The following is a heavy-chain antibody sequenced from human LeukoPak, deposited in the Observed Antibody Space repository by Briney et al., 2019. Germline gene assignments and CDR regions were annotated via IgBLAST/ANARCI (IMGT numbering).Heavy chain of an antibody. CDR2: INGGNGDT. D-gene: IGHD2-15*01. CDR3: AGIIRWFHRGAFDI. CDR1: GYSFTSYS. V-gene: IGHV1-3*01. J-gene: IGHJ3*02. Sequence: GASVKVSCKASGYSFTSYSVHWVRQAPGQRLEWMGWINGGNGDTKYAQEFQGRVTITRDTSASTSYMELSSLRSEDTAVYFCAGIIRWFHRGAFDIWGQGARVIVSS.